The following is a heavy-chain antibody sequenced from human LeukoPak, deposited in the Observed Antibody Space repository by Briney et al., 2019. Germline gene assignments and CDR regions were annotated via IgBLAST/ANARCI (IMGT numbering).Heavy chain of an antibody. D-gene: IGHD2-2*01. CDR2: ISYDESNK. CDR3: ARGGIYCSSTSCYWISVDY. Sequence: GGSLSLSCTASGFTFSSYAMHWVRQAPGKGLEWVAIISYDESNKYYTDSVKGRFTISRDNSKNTLYLQMHSLRAEDTAVYYCARGGIYCSSTSCYWISVDYWGQGTLVTVSS. J-gene: IGHJ4*02. CDR1: GFTFSSYA. V-gene: IGHV3-30*04.